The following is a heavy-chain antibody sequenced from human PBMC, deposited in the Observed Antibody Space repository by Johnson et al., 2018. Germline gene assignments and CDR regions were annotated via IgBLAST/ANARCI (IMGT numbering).Heavy chain of an antibody. D-gene: IGHD3-3*01. CDR2: INSDGSST. V-gene: IGHV3-74*01. CDR3: AKAPVGWLGEGAEYFQH. Sequence: VQLQESGGGLVQPGGSLRLSCAASGFTFSSYWMHWVRQAPGKGLVWVSRINSDGSSTSYADSVKGRFTISRDNAKNSLYLQMNSLRAEDTAWYYCAKAPVGWLGEGAEYFQHWGQGTLVTVSS. J-gene: IGHJ1*01. CDR1: GFTFSSYW.